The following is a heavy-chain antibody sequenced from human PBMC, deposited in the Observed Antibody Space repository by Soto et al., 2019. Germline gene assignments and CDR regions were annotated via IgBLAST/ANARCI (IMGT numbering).Heavy chain of an antibody. CDR2: INHSGST. D-gene: IGHD1-7*01. CDR1: GGSFSGYY. J-gene: IGHJ6*02. V-gene: IGHV4-34*01. CDR3: ARVGNWNYFGYYYYGMDV. Sequence: SETLSLTCAVYGGSFSGYYWSWIRQPPGKGLEWIGEINHSGSTNYNPSLKSRVTISVDTSKNQFSLKLSSVTAADTAVYYCARVGNWNYFGYYYYGMDVWGQGTTVTVSS.